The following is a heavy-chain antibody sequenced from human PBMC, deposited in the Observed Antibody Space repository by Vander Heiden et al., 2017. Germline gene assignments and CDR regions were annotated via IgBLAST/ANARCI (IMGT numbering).Heavy chain of an antibody. CDR2: IYWNDLK. J-gene: IGHJ2*01. Sequence: QSTLTESGPTLVKPTQTLTLTCTISGFSLMTSGVGVGCLRQPPGKAPEWLALIYWNDLKRYSPSLNNRLFITMDTSKDQVVLTMTNMDPLDTATYYCAYHYCFFHVWGRGTLVTVSS. CDR1: GFSLMTSGVG. CDR3: AYHYCFFHV. V-gene: IGHV2-5*01.